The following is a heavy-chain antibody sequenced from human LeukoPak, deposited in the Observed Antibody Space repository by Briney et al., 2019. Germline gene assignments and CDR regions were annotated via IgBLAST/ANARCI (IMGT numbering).Heavy chain of an antibody. CDR2: IYYSGST. CDR3: ARAMVYATYFDY. D-gene: IGHD2-8*01. J-gene: IGHJ4*02. V-gene: IGHV4-31*11. Sequence: PSQTLSLTCAVSGGSISSGGYSWSWIRQHPGKGLEWIGYIYYSGSTYYNPSLKSRVTISVDTSKNQFSLKLSSVTAADTAVYYCARAMVYATYFDYWGQGTLVTVSS. CDR1: GGSISSGGYS.